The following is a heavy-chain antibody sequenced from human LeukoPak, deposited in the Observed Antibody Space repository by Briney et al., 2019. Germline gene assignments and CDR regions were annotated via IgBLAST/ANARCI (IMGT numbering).Heavy chain of an antibody. J-gene: IGHJ4*02. CDR3: GKTDIYFNPIDY. Sequence: SETLSLTCAVSGVSISSSEWWIWVRQPPGQGLEWIGEIHRAGRTRYNPSLKSRVTISMDYSKNQFSLRLTSVTAADTAIYYCGKTDIYFNPIDYWGPGSLVTVSS. D-gene: IGHD3-9*01. V-gene: IGHV4-4*02. CDR2: IHRAGRT. CDR1: GVSISSSEW.